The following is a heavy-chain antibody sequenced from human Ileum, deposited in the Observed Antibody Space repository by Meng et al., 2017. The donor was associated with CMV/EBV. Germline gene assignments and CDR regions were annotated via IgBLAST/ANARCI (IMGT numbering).Heavy chain of an antibody. V-gene: IGHV1-18*01. CDR3: ASGSYDSSGYYRD. CDR2: ISTYNGNT. D-gene: IGHD3-22*01. Sequence: ASVKVSCKASGYTFTNYNINWVRQAPGQRLEWMGWISTYNGNTNYAQKFQGRVSITTDTSTTTAYMELRSLRSDDTAVYYCASGSYDSSGYYRDWGQGTLVTVSS. CDR1: GYTFTNYN. J-gene: IGHJ4*02.